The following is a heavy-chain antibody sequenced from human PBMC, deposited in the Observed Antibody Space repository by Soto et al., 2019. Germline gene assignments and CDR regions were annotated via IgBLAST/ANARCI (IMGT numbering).Heavy chain of an antibody. V-gene: IGHV3-30-3*01. CDR1: GFSFSTYA. CDR3: ARDPAPQDNDNLNSYFHFDD. Sequence: GGSLRLPCAAFGFSFSTYAMLWVRQTPGRGLERGSVMSYDGDHNYNTDTEKGRFTISSGYCTNTLYLLLNSLRRENTGLRYCARDPAPQDNDNLNSYFHFDDWGKGTMVTVSS. D-gene: IGHD3-9*01. J-gene: IGHJ4*02. CDR2: MSYDGDHN.